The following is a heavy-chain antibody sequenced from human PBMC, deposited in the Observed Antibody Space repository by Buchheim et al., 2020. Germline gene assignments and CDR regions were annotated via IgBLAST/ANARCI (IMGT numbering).Heavy chain of an antibody. Sequence: EVQLLESGGGLVQPGGSLRLSCAASGFTFSSYAMSWVRQAPGKGLEWVSAISGSGGSTYYADSVKGRFTISRDNSKNTLYLQMNSLRAEDTAVYYCAKGDSSGWVFFGSNYYYGMDVWGQGTT. V-gene: IGHV3-23*01. CDR3: AKGDSSGWVFFGSNYYYGMDV. CDR1: GFTFSSYA. J-gene: IGHJ6*02. CDR2: ISGSGGST. D-gene: IGHD6-19*01.